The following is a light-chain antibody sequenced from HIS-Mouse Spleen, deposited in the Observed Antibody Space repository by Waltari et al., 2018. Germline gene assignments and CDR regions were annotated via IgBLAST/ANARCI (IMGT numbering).Light chain of an antibody. V-gene: IGLV2-23*03. CDR1: SRDVGSYNL. CDR2: DGS. Sequence: QSALTQPASVSGSPGQSITISCTGTSRDVGSYNLVSWYQPHPGKAPKLMICDGSKRPSGVSNRFSGSKSGNTASLTISGLQAEDEADYYCCSYAGSSTFVVFGGGTKLTVL. CDR3: CSYAGSSTFVV. J-gene: IGLJ2*01.